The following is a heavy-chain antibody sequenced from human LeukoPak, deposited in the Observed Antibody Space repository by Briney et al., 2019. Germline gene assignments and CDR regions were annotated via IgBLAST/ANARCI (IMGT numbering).Heavy chain of an antibody. Sequence: GGSLRLSCAASGFTFGSYAMSWVRQAPGKGLEWVSAISGSGDSTSYADSVKGRFTISRDNSKNTLYLQMNSLRVEGTAVYYCARRVVTATAHDVFDIWGQGTMVTVSS. V-gene: IGHV3-23*01. CDR1: GFTFGSYA. J-gene: IGHJ3*02. D-gene: IGHD2-21*02. CDR3: ARRVVTATAHDVFDI. CDR2: ISGSGDST.